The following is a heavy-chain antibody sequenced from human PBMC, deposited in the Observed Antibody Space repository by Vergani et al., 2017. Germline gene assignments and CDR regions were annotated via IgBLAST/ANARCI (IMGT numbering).Heavy chain of an antibody. Sequence: EVQLVESGGGLVQPGRSLRLSCAASGFTFDDYAMHWVRQAPGKGLEWVSSISSSSSYIYYADSVKGRFTISRDNAMNSLYLQMNSLRAQHTAVYYCASDYSGYDPGDAFDIWGQGTMVTVSS. V-gene: IGHV3-21*01. D-gene: IGHD5-12*01. CDR3: ASDYSGYDPGDAFDI. CDR1: GFTFDDYA. J-gene: IGHJ3*02. CDR2: ISSSSSYI.